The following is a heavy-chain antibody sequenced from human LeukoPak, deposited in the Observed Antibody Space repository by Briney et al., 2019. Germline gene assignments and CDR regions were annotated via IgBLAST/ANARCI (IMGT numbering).Heavy chain of an antibody. V-gene: IGHV3-30*04. CDR1: GFTFSSYA. CDR2: ISYDGNTK. Sequence: GRSLRLSCAASGFTFSSYAMQWVRQAPGKGLEWVAVISYDGNTKYYADSVKGRFTVSRDNSNNMLYLQMNSLRVEDTAVYYCARYYYDTVRNMDVWGQGTTVTVSS. J-gene: IGHJ6*02. CDR3: ARYYYDTVRNMDV. D-gene: IGHD3-22*01.